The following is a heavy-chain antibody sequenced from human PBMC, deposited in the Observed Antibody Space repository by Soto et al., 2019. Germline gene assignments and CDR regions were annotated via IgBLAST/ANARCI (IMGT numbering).Heavy chain of an antibody. CDR3: ARSIVVAAAGPFDN. CDR1: VDSLSSGGYY. CDR2: IYYSGST. Sequence: QVQLQESGPGLVKPSQTLSLTCTVSVDSLSSGGYYWSWIRQHPGKGMEWIGYIYYSGSTYYNPSLTSRITISVDTYKNQSALKLSSVTAEATAVYYCARSIVVAAAGPFDNWGQGTLVTFS. J-gene: IGHJ4*02. V-gene: IGHV4-31*03. D-gene: IGHD6-13*01.